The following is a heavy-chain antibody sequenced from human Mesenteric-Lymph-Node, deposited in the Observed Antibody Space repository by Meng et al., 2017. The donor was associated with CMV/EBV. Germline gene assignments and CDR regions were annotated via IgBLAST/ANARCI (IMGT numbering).Heavy chain of an antibody. Sequence: PETLSLTCTVSGGSISSYYWSWIRQPPGKGLEWIGYIYYSGSTNYNPSLKSRVTISVDTSKNQFSLKLSSVTAADTAVYYCARDAGDYDFWSGTYYYYGMDVWGQGTTVTVSS. D-gene: IGHD3-3*01. V-gene: IGHV4-59*01. CDR2: IYYSGST. J-gene: IGHJ6*02. CDR1: GGSISSYY. CDR3: ARDAGDYDFWSGTYYYYGMDV.